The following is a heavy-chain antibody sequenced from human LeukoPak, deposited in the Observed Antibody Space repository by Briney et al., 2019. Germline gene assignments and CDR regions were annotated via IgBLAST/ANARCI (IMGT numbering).Heavy chain of an antibody. CDR1: GFTFSRYA. CDR2: ISGSGDST. Sequence: PGGSLRLSCAGSGFTFSRYAMSWVRQAPGKGLDWVSGISGSGDSTYSADSVKGRFTISRDNSKNTLYLQMNSLRAEDTAVYYCAKKPTGYSSSRYYFDYWGQGTLVTVSS. J-gene: IGHJ4*02. CDR3: AKKPTGYSSSRYYFDY. D-gene: IGHD6-13*01. V-gene: IGHV3-23*01.